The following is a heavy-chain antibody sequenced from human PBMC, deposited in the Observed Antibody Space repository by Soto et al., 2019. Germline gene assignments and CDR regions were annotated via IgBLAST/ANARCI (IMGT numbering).Heavy chain of an antibody. CDR2: ISSSSSYI. V-gene: IGHV3-21*01. J-gene: IGHJ6*02. CDR1: GFTFSSYS. Sequence: EVQLVESGGGLVKPGGSLRLSCAASGFTFSSYSMNWVRQAPGKGLEWVSSISSSSSYIYYADSVKGRFTISRDNAKNSWYMKMNSPRAEDRAVYYWGSGTVVTPSYYYYGMDVGGQGTPVTVPS. CDR3: GSGTVVTPSYYYYGMDV. D-gene: IGHD2-15*01.